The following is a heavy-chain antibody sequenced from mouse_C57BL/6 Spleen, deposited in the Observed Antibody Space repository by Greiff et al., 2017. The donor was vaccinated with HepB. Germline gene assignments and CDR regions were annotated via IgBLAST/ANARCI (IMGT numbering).Heavy chain of an antibody. CDR1: GYTFTSYW. Sequence: VQLQQPGAELVRPGSSVKLSCKASGYTFTSYWMDWVKQRPGQGLEWIGNIYPSDSETHYNQKFEDKATLTVDKSSSTAYMQLSSLTSEDSAVYYCARGDYYGSSYVPFAYWGQGTLVTVSA. CDR2: IYPSDSET. CDR3: ARGDYYGSSYVPFAY. D-gene: IGHD1-1*01. V-gene: IGHV1-61*01. J-gene: IGHJ3*01.